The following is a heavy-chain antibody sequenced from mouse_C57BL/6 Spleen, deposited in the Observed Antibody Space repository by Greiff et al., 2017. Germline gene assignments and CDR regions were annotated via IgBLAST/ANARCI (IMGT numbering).Heavy chain of an antibody. Sequence: EVQGVESGGGLVKPGGSLKLSCAASGFTFSDYGMHWVRQAPEKGLEWVAYISSGSSTIYYADTVKGRFTISRDNAKNTLFLQMTSLRSEDTAMYYCARRDYGYDDEGFDYWGQGTTLTVSS. J-gene: IGHJ2*01. D-gene: IGHD2-2*01. V-gene: IGHV5-17*01. CDR2: ISSGSSTI. CDR1: GFTFSDYG. CDR3: ARRDYGYDDEGFDY.